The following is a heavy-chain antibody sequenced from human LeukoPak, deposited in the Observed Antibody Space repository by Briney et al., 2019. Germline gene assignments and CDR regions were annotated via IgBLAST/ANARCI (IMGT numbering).Heavy chain of an antibody. Sequence: GGSLRLSCAASGFTFSSYAMHWVRQAPGKGLEWVSIVSYDGSDEKFADSVKGRFTISRDNSKNMVFLQMNSLRAEDTAVYYCARDQGATLVRGVTPYLDYWGQGTLVSVSS. CDR2: VSYDGSDE. V-gene: IGHV3-30*04. CDR1: GFTFSSYA. CDR3: ARDQGATLVRGVTPYLDY. J-gene: IGHJ4*02. D-gene: IGHD3-10*01.